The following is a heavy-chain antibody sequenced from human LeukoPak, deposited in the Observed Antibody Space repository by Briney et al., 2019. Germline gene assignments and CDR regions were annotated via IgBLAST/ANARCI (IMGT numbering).Heavy chain of an antibody. V-gene: IGHV4-4*07. CDR2: IYTSGST. Sequence: PSETLSLTCTVSGGSIRSYYWSWIRQPAGKGLEWIGRIYTSGSTNYNPSLKSRVTMSVDTSKNQFSLKLSSVTAADTAVYYCARVGRMNYGERYYFDYWGQGTLVTVSS. CDR3: ARVGRMNYGERYYFDY. D-gene: IGHD4-17*01. J-gene: IGHJ4*02. CDR1: GGSIRSYY.